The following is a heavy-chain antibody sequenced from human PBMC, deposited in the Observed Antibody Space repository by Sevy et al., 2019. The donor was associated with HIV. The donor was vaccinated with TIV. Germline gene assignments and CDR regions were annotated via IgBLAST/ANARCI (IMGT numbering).Heavy chain of an antibody. V-gene: IGHV4-61*02. Sequence: SETLSLTCTVSGGSISSGSYYWSWIRQPAGKGLEWSGRIYTSGSTNYNPSLKSRVTISVDTSKNQFSMKLSSVTAADTAVYYCAGHCSSTSCFYYYYYYMDVWGKGTPVTVSS. D-gene: IGHD2-2*01. J-gene: IGHJ6*03. CDR2: IYTSGST. CDR1: GGSISSGSYY. CDR3: AGHCSSTSCFYYYYYYMDV.